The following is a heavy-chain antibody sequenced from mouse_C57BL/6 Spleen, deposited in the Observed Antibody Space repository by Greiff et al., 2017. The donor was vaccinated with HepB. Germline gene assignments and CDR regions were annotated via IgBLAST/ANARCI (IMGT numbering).Heavy chain of an antibody. Sequence: EVMLVESGGGLVKPGGSLKLSCAASGFTFSDYGMHWVRQAPEKGLEWVAYISSGSSTIYYADTVKGRFTISRDNAKNTLFLQMTSLRSEDTAMYYCARPNYDYDVGLWFAYWGQGTLVTVSA. CDR1: GFTFSDYG. CDR2: ISSGSSTI. J-gene: IGHJ3*01. CDR3: ARPNYDYDVGLWFAY. V-gene: IGHV5-17*01. D-gene: IGHD2-4*01.